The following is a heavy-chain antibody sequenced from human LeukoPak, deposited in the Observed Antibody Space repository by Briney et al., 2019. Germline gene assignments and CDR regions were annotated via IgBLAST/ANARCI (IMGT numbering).Heavy chain of an antibody. D-gene: IGHD3-22*01. CDR1: GGSISSYY. Sequence: SETLSLTCTVSGGSISSYYWSWIRQPPGKGLEWIGYIYYSGSTNYNPSLKSRVTISVDTSKNQFSLKLSSVTAADTAVYYCASRTYYYDSSGYYQSAFDIWGQETMVTVSS. V-gene: IGHV4-59*08. CDR3: ASRTYYYDSSGYYQSAFDI. J-gene: IGHJ3*02. CDR2: IYYSGST.